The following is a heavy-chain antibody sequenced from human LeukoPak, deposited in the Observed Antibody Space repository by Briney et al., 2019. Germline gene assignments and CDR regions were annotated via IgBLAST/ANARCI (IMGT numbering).Heavy chain of an antibody. V-gene: IGHV3-30-3*01. D-gene: IGHD6-19*01. Sequence: PGRSLRLSCAASGFTFSSYAMHWVRQAPGKGLEWVAVISYDGSNKYYADSVKGRFTISRDNSKNTLYLQTNSLRAEDTAVYYCARGIAVAGPFDYWGQGTLVTVSS. J-gene: IGHJ4*02. CDR2: ISYDGSNK. CDR1: GFTFSSYA. CDR3: ARGIAVAGPFDY.